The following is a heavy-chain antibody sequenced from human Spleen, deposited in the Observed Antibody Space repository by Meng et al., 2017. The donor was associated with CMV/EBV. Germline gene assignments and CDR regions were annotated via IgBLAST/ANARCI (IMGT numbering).Heavy chain of an antibody. CDR1: DYY. CDR3: ARSWGAHYYDSTGHFSYFDY. CDR2: ISTRGSSI. D-gene: IGHD3-22*01. Sequence: DYYMNWIRQDRGKGLEWVSYISTRGSSIYYADSVKGRFTISRDNDKKSLYLQMNSLRAADTAVYYCARSWGAHYYDSTGHFSYFDYWGQGILVTVSS. V-gene: IGHV3-11*04. J-gene: IGHJ4*02.